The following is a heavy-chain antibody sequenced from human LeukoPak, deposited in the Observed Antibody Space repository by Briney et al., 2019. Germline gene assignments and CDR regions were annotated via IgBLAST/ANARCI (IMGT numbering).Heavy chain of an antibody. Sequence: GGSLRLSCAASGFIFSTYDMHWVRQAPGKGLEWVAVVSYDGSNIYHAASVKGRFTISRDNAKNSLYLQMNSLRAEDTAVYYCARGGDFWSGYYIYYYYYYGMDVWGQGTTVTVSS. CDR1: GFIFSTYD. CDR2: VSYDGSNI. J-gene: IGHJ6*02. V-gene: IGHV3-30*03. CDR3: ARGGDFWSGYYIYYYYYYGMDV. D-gene: IGHD3-3*01.